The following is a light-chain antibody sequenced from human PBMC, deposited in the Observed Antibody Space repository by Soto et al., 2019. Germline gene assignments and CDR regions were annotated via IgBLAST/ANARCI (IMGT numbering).Light chain of an antibody. V-gene: IGKV3D-15*01. Sequence: EIVMTQSPATLSLSPGQRATLSCRASQSVSSKLAWYQQRPGQAPRLLIYGASRRATGIPARFSGSGSGTEYSLTISSLQSEDFGVYFCQQYDQWWTFGQGTKVDIK. CDR3: QQYDQWWT. CDR1: QSVSSK. J-gene: IGKJ1*01. CDR2: GAS.